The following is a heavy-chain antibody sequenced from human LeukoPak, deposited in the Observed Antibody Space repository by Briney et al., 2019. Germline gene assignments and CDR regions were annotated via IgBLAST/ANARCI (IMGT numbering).Heavy chain of an antibody. J-gene: IGHJ5*02. CDR2: IYTSGST. Sequence: PGGSLRLSCAASGFTFSSYSMNWVRQAPGKGLEWIGRIYTSGSTNYNPSLKSRVTISVDTSKNQFSLKLSSVTAADTAVYYCARDDFWSGYPSWGQGTLVTVSS. D-gene: IGHD3-3*01. V-gene: IGHV4-4*08. CDR1: GFTFSSYS. CDR3: ARDDFWSGYPS.